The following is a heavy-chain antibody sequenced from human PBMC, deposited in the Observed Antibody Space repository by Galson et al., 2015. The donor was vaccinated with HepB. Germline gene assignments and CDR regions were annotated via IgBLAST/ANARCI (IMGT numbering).Heavy chain of an antibody. CDR1: GYTLTELS. J-gene: IGHJ4*02. Sequence: SVKVSCKVSGYTLTELSMHWVRQAPGKGLEWMGGFDPEDGETIYAQKFQGRVTMTEDTSTDTAYMELSSLRSEDTAVYYCATASTFDFWSEYWGQGTLVTASS. V-gene: IGHV1-24*01. CDR2: FDPEDGET. CDR3: ATASTFDFWSEY. D-gene: IGHD3-3*01.